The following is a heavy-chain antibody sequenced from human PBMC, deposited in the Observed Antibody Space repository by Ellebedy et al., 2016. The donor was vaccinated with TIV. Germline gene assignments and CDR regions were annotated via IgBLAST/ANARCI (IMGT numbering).Heavy chain of an antibody. V-gene: IGHV3-53*01. Sequence: GGSLRLXXAASGFTFSTYGMNWVRQAPGKGLEWVSVIYSGGSTYYADSVKGRFTISRDNSKNTLYLQMNSLRAEDTAVYYCVRGNEQLGRWGAFDYWGQGTLVTVSS. CDR1: GFTFSTYG. CDR3: VRGNEQLGRWGAFDY. CDR2: IYSGGST. D-gene: IGHD6-6*01. J-gene: IGHJ4*02.